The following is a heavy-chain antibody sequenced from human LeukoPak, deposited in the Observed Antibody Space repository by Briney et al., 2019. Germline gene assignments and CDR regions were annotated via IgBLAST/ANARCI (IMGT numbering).Heavy chain of an antibody. CDR3: ARETSSSWYQYYFDY. CDR1: GGSISSDY. Sequence: SETLSLTRTVSGGSISSDYWSWIRQPPGKGLEWIGYIYYSGSTNYNPSLKSRVTISVDTSKNQFSLKLNSLTAADTAVYYCARETSSSWYQYYFDYWGQGTLVTVSS. D-gene: IGHD6-13*01. V-gene: IGHV4-59*01. J-gene: IGHJ4*02. CDR2: IYYSGST.